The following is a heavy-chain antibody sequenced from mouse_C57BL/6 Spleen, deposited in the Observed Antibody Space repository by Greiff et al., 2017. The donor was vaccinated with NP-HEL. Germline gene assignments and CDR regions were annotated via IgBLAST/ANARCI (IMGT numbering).Heavy chain of an antibody. CDR2: INPYNGDT. D-gene: IGHD1-2*01. V-gene: IGHV1-20*01. J-gene: IGHJ2*01. Sequence: VQLKESGPELVKPGDSVKISCKASGYSFTGYFMNGVMQSHGKSLEWIGRINPYNGDTFYNQKFKGKATLTVDKSSSTAHMELRSLTSEDSAVYYCARGTTAGDYFDYWGQGTTLTVSS. CDR3: ARGTTAGDYFDY. CDR1: GYSFTGYF.